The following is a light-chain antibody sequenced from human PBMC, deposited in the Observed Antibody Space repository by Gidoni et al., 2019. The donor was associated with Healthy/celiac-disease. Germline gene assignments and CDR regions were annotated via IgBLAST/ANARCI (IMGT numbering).Light chain of an antibody. CDR3: QRYGSSPGT. CDR2: GAS. CDR1: QRVSSSY. Sequence: EIVLTQSPGTLSLSPGERATLSCRASQRVSSSYLAWYQQKPGQAPRLRIYGASSRATGIPDRFSGSGSGTDFTLNISRLEPEDFAGYYCQRYGSSPGTFGQGTKVEIK. J-gene: IGKJ1*01. V-gene: IGKV3-20*01.